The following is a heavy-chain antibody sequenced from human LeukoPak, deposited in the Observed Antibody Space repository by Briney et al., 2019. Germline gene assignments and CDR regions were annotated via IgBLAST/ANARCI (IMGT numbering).Heavy chain of an antibody. CDR3: AKDVGYDFWSGINWFDP. J-gene: IGHJ5*02. Sequence: QPGGSLRLSCAASGFTFSSYGMHWVRQAPGKGLEWVAFIRYDGSNKYYADSVKGRFTISRDNSKNTLYLQKNSLRAEDTAVYYCAKDVGYDFWSGINWFDPWGQGTLVTVSS. CDR2: IRYDGSNK. CDR1: GFTFSSYG. V-gene: IGHV3-30*02. D-gene: IGHD3-3*01.